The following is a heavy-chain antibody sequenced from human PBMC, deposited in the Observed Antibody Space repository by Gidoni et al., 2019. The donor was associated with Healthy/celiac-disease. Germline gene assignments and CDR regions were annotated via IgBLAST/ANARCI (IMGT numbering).Heavy chain of an antibody. CDR3: ARLYYYGSGGFDY. Sequence: EVQLVESGGGWVQPGGCRRPSCAASGFTFSSYWMSWVRQAPGKGLEWVANIKQDGSEKYYVDSVKGRFTISRDNAKNSLYLQMNSLRAEDTAVYYCARLYYYGSGGFDYWGQGTLVTVSS. CDR1: GFTFSSYW. D-gene: IGHD3-10*01. CDR2: IKQDGSEK. J-gene: IGHJ4*02. V-gene: IGHV3-7*01.